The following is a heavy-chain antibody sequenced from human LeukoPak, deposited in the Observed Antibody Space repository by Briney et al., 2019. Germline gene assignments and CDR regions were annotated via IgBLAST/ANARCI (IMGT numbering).Heavy chain of an antibody. CDR1: GYTFTSYG. CDR3: AREGGGNDFFDF. J-gene: IGHJ4*02. Sequence: ASVKVSCKASGYTFTSYGISWVRQAPGQGLEWMGWISAYNGNTNYAQKLQGRVTMTTDTSTSTAYLELRSLKSGDTAVYYCAREGGGNDFFDFWGQGSLVIVSS. CDR2: ISAYNGNT. D-gene: IGHD1-1*01. V-gene: IGHV1-18*01.